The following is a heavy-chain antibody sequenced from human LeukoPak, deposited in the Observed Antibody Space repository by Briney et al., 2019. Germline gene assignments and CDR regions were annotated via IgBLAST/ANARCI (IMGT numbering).Heavy chain of an antibody. CDR3: ARGRDDYVWGSLGI. V-gene: IGHV3-66*02. CDR2: IYSGGST. CDR1: GFTVSSNY. D-gene: IGHD3-16*01. Sequence: GGSLRLSCAASGFTVSSNYMSWVRQAPGKGLEWVSVIYSGGSTYYADSVKGRFTISRDNSKNTLYLQMSSLRAEDTAVYYCARGRDDYVWGSLGIWGQGTLVTVSS. J-gene: IGHJ4*02.